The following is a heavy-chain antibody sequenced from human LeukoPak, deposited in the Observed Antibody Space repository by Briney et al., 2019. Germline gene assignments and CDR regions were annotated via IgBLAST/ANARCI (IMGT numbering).Heavy chain of an antibody. CDR1: GYTFTSYG. CDR2: ISAYNGNT. CDR3: ARDLWKWLVPNQGDY. J-gene: IGHJ4*02. D-gene: IGHD6-19*01. V-gene: IGHV1-18*01. Sequence: ASVKVSCKASGYTFTSYGISWVRQAPGQGLEWMGWISAYNGNTNYAQKLQGRVTMTTDTSTSTAYMELRSLRAEDTAVYYCARDLWKWLVPNQGDYWGQGTLVTVSS.